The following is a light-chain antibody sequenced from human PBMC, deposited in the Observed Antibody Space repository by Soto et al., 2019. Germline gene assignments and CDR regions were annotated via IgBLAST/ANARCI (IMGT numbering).Light chain of an antibody. V-gene: IGLV2-8*01. CDR3: STYADSDNLI. J-gene: IGLJ2*01. CDR1: SNDVGDYDY. CDR2: AVN. Sequence: QSVLTQPRSASGSPGQSVTISCTGTSNDVGDYDYVSWYQQHPRKAPKLMLYAVNKRPSVVPDRFSGSKSGYTASLTVSGLQAEDEADYYCSTYADSDNLIFGGGTKVTAL.